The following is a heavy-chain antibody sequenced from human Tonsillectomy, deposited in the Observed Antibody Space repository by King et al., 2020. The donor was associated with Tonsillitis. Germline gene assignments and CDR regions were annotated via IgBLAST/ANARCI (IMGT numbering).Heavy chain of an antibody. CDR1: GFTFGDYY. D-gene: IGHD3-22*01. V-gene: IGHV3-11*01. Sequence: VQLVESGGGLVKPGGSLRLSCAASGFTFGDYYMTWVRQAPGKGLEWVSHISSSGTTLYYADSVKGRFTISRDKAKNSLYLEMDSLRAEDTAIYYCARQMYYYDSGFDYWGQGTLVTVSS. J-gene: IGHJ4*02. CDR2: ISSSGTTL. CDR3: ARQMYYYDSGFDY.